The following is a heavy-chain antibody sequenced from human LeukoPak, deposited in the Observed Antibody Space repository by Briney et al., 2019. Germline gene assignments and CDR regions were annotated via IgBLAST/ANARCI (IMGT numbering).Heavy chain of an antibody. CDR1: GFTFSAYD. CDR3: ARRGRLVLRNWFDP. Sequence: PGGSLRLSCAASGFTFSAYDMNWVRQAPGKGLEWVSYISRSNNVYYADSVKGRFTISRDNAKNSLYLQMNSLRAEDTAVYYCARRGRLVLRNWFDPWGQGTLVTVSS. V-gene: IGHV3-69-1*01. D-gene: IGHD6-6*01. CDR2: ISRSNNV. J-gene: IGHJ5*02.